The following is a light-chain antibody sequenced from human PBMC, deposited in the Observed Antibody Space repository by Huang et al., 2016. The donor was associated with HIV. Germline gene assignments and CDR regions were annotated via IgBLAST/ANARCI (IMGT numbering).Light chain of an antibody. CDR3: QQTYSSPRT. V-gene: IGKV1-39*01. CDR2: AAS. CDR1: QTINSY. J-gene: IGKJ1*01. Sequence: DIQMTQSPSSLSASVGDRVTITCRASQTINSYLHWYQQKPGKAPQVLIYAASNLQSGVPSRFSGGGAVTDFTLTISSLQPEDFATYYCQQTYSSPRTFGQGTKVDIK.